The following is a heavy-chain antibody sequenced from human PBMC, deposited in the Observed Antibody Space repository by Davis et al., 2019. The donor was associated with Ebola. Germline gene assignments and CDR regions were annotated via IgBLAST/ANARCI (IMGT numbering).Heavy chain of an antibody. Sequence: GESLKISCAASGFTVSSNYMSWVRQAPGKGLEWVSAISGSGGSTYYADSVKGRFTISRDNSKNTLYLQMNSLRAEDTAVYYCARITGTTSHYYYGMDVWGQGTTVTVSS. V-gene: IGHV3-53*01. CDR3: ARITGTTSHYYYGMDV. J-gene: IGHJ6*02. CDR1: GFTVSSNY. D-gene: IGHD1-7*01. CDR2: ISGSGGST.